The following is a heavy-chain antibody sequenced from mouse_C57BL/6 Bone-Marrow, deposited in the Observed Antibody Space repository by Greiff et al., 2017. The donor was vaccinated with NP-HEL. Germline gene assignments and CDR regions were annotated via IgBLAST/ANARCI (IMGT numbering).Heavy chain of an antibody. Sequence: VQLQQSGAELVRPGASVKLSCTASGFNIKDDYMHWVKQRPEQGLEWIGWIDPENGDTEYASKFQGKATITADTSSNTAYLQLSSLTSEDTAVYYCTTASSRGFAYWGQGTLVTVSA. CDR1: GFNIKDDY. D-gene: IGHD6-1*01. V-gene: IGHV14-4*01. CDR3: TTASSRGFAY. J-gene: IGHJ3*01. CDR2: IDPENGDT.